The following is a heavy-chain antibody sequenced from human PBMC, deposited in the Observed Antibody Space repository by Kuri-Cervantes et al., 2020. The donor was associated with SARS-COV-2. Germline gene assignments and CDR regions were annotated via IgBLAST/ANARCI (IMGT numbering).Heavy chain of an antibody. CDR1: GGTFSSYA. J-gene: IGHJ4*02. V-gene: IGHV1-2*02. D-gene: IGHD5-18*01. Sequence: ASVKVSCKASGGTFSSYAISWVRQAPGQGLEWMGWINPNGGTNSAQKFQGRVTMTRDTSTSTVHMELSRLRFDDTAVFYCARNRRTGGYSFGFDLWGQGTLVTVSS. CDR2: INPNGGT. CDR3: ARNRRTGGYSFGFDL.